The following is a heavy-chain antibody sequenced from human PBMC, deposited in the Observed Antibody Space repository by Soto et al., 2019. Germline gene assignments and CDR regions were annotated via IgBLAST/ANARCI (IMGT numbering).Heavy chain of an antibody. Sequence: SETLSLTCTVSGGSISSYYWNWIRQPPGKGLEWIGYIFYSGNTYYNPSLESRVTISIDTSKSQFSLKLNSVTAADTAVYYCASGRGHSWGQGTLVTVSS. CDR3: ASGRGHS. V-gene: IGHV4-59*01. J-gene: IGHJ4*02. CDR2: IFYSGNT. D-gene: IGHD3-10*01. CDR1: GGSISSYY.